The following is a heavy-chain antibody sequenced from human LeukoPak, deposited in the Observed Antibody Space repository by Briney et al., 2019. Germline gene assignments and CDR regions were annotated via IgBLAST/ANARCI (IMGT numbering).Heavy chain of an antibody. D-gene: IGHD1-26*01. CDR1: GYTFTSYD. Sequence: ASVNVSCKASGYTFTSYDINWVRQATGQGLEWMGWMNPNSGNTGYAQKFQGRVTMTRNTSISTAYMELSSLRSEDTAVYYCARGNGGSYHFDYWGQGTLVTVSS. CDR3: ARGNGGSYHFDY. J-gene: IGHJ4*02. CDR2: MNPNSGNT. V-gene: IGHV1-8*01.